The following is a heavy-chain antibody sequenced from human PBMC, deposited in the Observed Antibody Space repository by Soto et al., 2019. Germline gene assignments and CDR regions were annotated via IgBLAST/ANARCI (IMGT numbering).Heavy chain of an antibody. D-gene: IGHD6-13*01. V-gene: IGHV1-69*13. Sequence: SVKVSCKASGGTFSNYAISWVRQAPGQGLEWMGGIIPIFGTTNYAQKFQGRVTITADESTTTAYMELSSLRSEDTAVYYCARELGVEHQLVYVGGGRPNGFDPWGEGTRDTVSS. CDR1: GGTFSNYA. CDR3: ARELGVEHQLVYVGGGRPNGFDP. J-gene: IGHJ5*02. CDR2: IIPIFGTT.